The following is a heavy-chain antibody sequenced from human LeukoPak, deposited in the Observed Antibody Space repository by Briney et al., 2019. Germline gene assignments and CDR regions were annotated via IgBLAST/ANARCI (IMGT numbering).Heavy chain of an antibody. CDR1: GFTFSSYE. D-gene: IGHD3-22*01. CDR3: ARAPYDSSGYSFDY. J-gene: IGHJ4*02. V-gene: IGHV3-48*03. CDR2: ISSSGSTI. Sequence: GGSLRLSCAASGFTFSSYEMNWVRQAPGRGLEWVSYISSSGSTIYYADSVKGRFTISRDNAKNSLYLQMNSLRAEDTAVYYCARAPYDSSGYSFDYWGQGTLVTVSS.